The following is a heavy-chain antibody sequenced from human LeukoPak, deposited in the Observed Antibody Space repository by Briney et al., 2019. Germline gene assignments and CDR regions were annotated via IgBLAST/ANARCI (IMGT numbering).Heavy chain of an antibody. CDR1: GFTLSSYA. D-gene: IGHD1-26*01. CDR3: ARGVVGATRLFDY. CDR2: ISYDGSNK. V-gene: IGHV3-30-3*01. Sequence: PGRSLRLSCAASGFTLSSYAMHWVRQAPGKGLEWVAVISYDGSNKYYADSVKGRFTISRDNSKNTLYLQMNSLRAEDTAVYYCARGVVGATRLFDYWGQGTLVTVSS. J-gene: IGHJ4*02.